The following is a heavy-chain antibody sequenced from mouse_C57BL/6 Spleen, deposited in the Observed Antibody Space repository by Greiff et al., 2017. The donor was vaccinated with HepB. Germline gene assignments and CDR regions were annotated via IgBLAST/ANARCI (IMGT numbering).Heavy chain of an antibody. J-gene: IGHJ2*01. D-gene: IGHD1-1*01. V-gene: IGHV1-63*01. CDR2: IYPGGGYT. CDR1: GYTFTNYW. Sequence: QVQLQQSGAELVRPGTSVKMSCKASGYTFTNYWIGWAKQRPGHGLEWIGDIYPGGGYTNYNEKFKGKATMTADKSSSTAYMQFSSLTSEDSAIGYCARRYGSSSYYFDYWGQGTTLTVSS. CDR3: ARRYGSSSYYFDY.